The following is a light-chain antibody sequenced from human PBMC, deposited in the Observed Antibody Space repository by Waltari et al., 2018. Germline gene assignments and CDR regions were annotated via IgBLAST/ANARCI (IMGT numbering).Light chain of an antibody. CDR1: QSVLYSSSNKSY. CDR2: WAS. V-gene: IGKV4-1*01. J-gene: IGKJ1*01. CDR3: HQYYSTPWT. Sequence: DIVMTQTPDSLAVSLGERATINCKSSQSVLYSSSNKSYLTWYQQKPGQPPKLLIYWASTRESGVPDRFSGSGSGTDFTLTISSLQAEDVAVYYCHQYYSTPWTSGQGTKVEIK.